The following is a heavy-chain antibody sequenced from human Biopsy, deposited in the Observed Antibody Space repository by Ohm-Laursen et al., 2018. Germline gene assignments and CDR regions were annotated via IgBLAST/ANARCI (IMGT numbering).Heavy chain of an antibody. D-gene: IGHD3/OR15-3a*01. CDR1: GGSVRGYY. CDR2: IYSSGST. J-gene: IGHJ4*02. V-gene: IGHV4-4*07. Sequence: SETLSLTCSVSGGSVRGYYWSWIRQPAGKGLEWIGRIYSSGSTNYNPSLKSRVTLSMDTSKSQLSLHLTSVTAADTAVYYCASRGLVMASDYYFDDWGQGTLVTVPS. CDR3: ASRGLVMASDYYFDD.